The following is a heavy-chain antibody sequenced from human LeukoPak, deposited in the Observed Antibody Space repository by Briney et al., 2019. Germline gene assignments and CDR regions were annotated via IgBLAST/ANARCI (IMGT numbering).Heavy chain of an antibody. CDR3: AKGAEGKTTVSSLFDS. D-gene: IGHD4-17*01. V-gene: IGHV3-23*01. Sequence: PGGSLRLSCAASGFTFSSYAMSWVRQAPGKGLEWVSALSGGGGTTYYADSVKGRFALSRDNSKNTLYLQMNSLRAEDTAIYFCAKGAEGKTTVSSLFDSWGQGTLVTVSS. CDR2: LSGGGGTT. J-gene: IGHJ4*02. CDR1: GFTFSSYA.